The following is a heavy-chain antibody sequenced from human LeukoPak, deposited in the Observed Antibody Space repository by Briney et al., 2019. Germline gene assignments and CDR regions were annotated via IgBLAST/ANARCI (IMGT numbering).Heavy chain of an antibody. D-gene: IGHD2-15*01. CDR3: AKATYCSGGSCYSASPFYFDY. V-gene: IGHV3-23*01. CDR2: ISGSGGST. J-gene: IGHJ4*02. Sequence: GGSLRLSCAASGFTFSSYAMSWVRQAPGKGLEWVSAISGSGGSTYYADSVKGRFTISRDNSKNTLYLQMNSLRAEDTAVYYCAKATYCSGGSCYSASPFYFDYWGQGTLVTVSS. CDR1: GFTFSSYA.